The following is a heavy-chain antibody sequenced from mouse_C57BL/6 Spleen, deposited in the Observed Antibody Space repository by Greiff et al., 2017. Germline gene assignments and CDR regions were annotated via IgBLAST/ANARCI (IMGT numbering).Heavy chain of an antibody. CDR3: TRNWDYVDY. D-gene: IGHD4-1*01. V-gene: IGHV1-15*01. Sequence: QVQLQQSGAELVRPGASVTLSCKASGYTFTDYEMHWVKQTPVHGLEWIGAIDPETGGTAYTQKFKGKAILTADKSSSTAYMELRSLTSEDSAVYYCTRNWDYVDYWGQGTTLTVSS. CDR2: IDPETGGT. J-gene: IGHJ2*01. CDR1: GYTFTDYE.